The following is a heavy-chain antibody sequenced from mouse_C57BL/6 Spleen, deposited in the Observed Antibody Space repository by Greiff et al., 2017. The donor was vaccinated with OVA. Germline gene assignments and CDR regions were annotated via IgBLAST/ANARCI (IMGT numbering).Heavy chain of an antibody. Sequence: QVQLQQSGAELVRPGSSVKLSCKASGYTFTSYWMHWVKQRPIQGLEWIGNIDPSDSETHYNQKFKDKATLTVDKSSSTAYMQLSSLTSEDSAVYYCASGYGSSYGAMDYWGQGTSVTVSS. CDR1: GYTFTSYW. J-gene: IGHJ4*01. CDR2: IDPSDSET. CDR3: ASGYGSSYGAMDY. V-gene: IGHV1-52*01. D-gene: IGHD1-1*01.